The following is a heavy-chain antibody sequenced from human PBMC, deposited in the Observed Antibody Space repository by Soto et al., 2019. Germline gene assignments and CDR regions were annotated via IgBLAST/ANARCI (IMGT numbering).Heavy chain of an antibody. Sequence: AGGSLRLSCAASGFTFSSYAMIWVRQAPGKGLEWVSAISGSGGTTYYADSVKGHFTISRDSSKNTLYLQMNSLRAEDTAVYYCATGRSGYYTFDYWGQGTLVTVSS. CDR1: GFTFSSYA. CDR3: ATGRSGYYTFDY. CDR2: ISGSGGTT. V-gene: IGHV3-23*01. J-gene: IGHJ4*02. D-gene: IGHD3-3*01.